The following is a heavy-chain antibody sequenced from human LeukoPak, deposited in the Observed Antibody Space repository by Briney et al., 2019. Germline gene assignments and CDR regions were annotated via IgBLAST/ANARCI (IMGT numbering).Heavy chain of an antibody. J-gene: IGHJ4*02. CDR3: TRADIQSPGIAVAGRLFDY. Sequence: GGSLRLSCTASGFTFGDYAMSWFRQAPGKGLEWVGFIRSKAYGGTTEYAASVKGRFTISRDDSKRIAYLQMNSLKSEDTAVYYCTRADIQSPGIAVAGRLFDYWGQGTLVTVSS. V-gene: IGHV3-49*03. D-gene: IGHD6-19*01. CDR1: GFTFGDYA. CDR2: IRSKAYGGTT.